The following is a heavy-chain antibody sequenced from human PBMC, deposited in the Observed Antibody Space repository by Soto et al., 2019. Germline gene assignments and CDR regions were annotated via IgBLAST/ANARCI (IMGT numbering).Heavy chain of an antibody. V-gene: IGHV4-31*03. Sequence: SDTLSLTCTVSGDSISSGGYYWSWIRQHPGKGLEWIGKINYSGNTNYNPSLKSRVTISVDTSKNQFSLKLSSVTAADTAVYYCARDPGELTFDYWGQGTLVTVSS. D-gene: IGHD1-1*01. CDR3: ARDPGELTFDY. CDR1: GDSISSGGYY. CDR2: INYSGNT. J-gene: IGHJ4*02.